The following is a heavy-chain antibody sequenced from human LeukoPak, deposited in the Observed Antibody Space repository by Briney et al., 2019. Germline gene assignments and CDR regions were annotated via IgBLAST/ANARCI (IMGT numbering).Heavy chain of an antibody. D-gene: IGHD6-19*01. Sequence: SETLSLTCTVSGTSISSHYWNWIRQPPGKGLEWIGYIFYSGSTKYNPSLTSRVTISVDRSKNQFSLKLSSVTAADTAVYYCARHSGGSGWPRWGQGTLVTVSS. J-gene: IGHJ4*02. CDR2: IFYSGST. V-gene: IGHV4-59*08. CDR3: ARHSGGSGWPR. CDR1: GTSISSHY.